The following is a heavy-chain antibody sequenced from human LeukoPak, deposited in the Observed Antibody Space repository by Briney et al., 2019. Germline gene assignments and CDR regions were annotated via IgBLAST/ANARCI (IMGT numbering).Heavy chain of an antibody. CDR3: ARWDGYCTGGSCYSYSDY. CDR2: ISWNSGSI. V-gene: IGHV3-9*01. D-gene: IGHD2-15*01. J-gene: IGHJ4*02. Sequence: GGSLRLSCAASGFTFDDYAVHWVRQAPGKGLEWVSGISWNSGSIGYADSVKGRFTISRDNAKNSLYLQMNSLRVEDTAVYYCARWDGYCTGGSCYSYSDYWGRGTLVTVSS. CDR1: GFTFDDYA.